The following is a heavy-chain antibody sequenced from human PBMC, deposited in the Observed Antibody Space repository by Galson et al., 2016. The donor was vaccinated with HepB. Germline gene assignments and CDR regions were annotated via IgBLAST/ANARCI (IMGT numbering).Heavy chain of an antibody. J-gene: IGHJ4*02. V-gene: IGHV4-39*01. Sequence: VPGRSPSDGTYYWGWIRQPPGKGLEWIGSIYNSGSGSTYYNPSLKSRVTMSIDTSTKQLSLKVNSVTAADTAVYYCATFPFRDYDGYWGRGTLVTVSS. CDR1: GRSPSDGTYY. CDR2: IYNSGSGST. CDR3: ATFPFRDYDGY. D-gene: IGHD4-17*01.